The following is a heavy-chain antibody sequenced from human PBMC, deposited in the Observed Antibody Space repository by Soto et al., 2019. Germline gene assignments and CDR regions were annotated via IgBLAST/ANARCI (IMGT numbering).Heavy chain of an antibody. D-gene: IGHD3-9*01. Sequence: PSETLSLTCTISGGSISVYYWSWIRQSPGQGLEWIGYIYDSGSPYYNPSLKTRVTISADTSKNQISLKLTSATAAATAVYFCARGVGSSPPRYWGRGTLVTVSS. V-gene: IGHV4-59*01. CDR1: GGSISVYY. CDR2: IYDSGSP. J-gene: IGHJ4*02. CDR3: ARGVGSSPPRY.